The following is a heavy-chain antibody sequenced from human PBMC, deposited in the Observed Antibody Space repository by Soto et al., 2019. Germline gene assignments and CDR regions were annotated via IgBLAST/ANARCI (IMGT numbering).Heavy chain of an antibody. V-gene: IGHV3-23*01. CDR2: ISGSGGST. Sequence: GGSLRLSCAASGFTFSSYAMSWVRQAPGKGLEWVSAISGSGGSTYYADSVKGRFTISRDNSKNTLYLQMNSLRAEDTAVYYCAKDAHYYGSGSYYLRYYGMDVWGQGTTVTVSS. J-gene: IGHJ6*02. D-gene: IGHD3-10*01. CDR1: GFTFSSYA. CDR3: AKDAHYYGSGSYYLRYYGMDV.